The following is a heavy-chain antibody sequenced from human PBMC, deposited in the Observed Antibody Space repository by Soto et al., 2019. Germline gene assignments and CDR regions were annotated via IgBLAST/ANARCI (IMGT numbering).Heavy chain of an antibody. V-gene: IGHV4-31*03. CDR1: GGSISSGGYY. J-gene: IGHJ5*02. D-gene: IGHD3-22*01. Sequence: QVQLQESGPGLVKPSQTLSLTCTVSGGSISSGGYYWSWIRQHPGKGLEGIGYIYYSGSTYYNPSLKSRVTISVDTSKNQFSLKLSSVTAADTAVYYCARDSSGYNNWFDPWGQGTLVTVSS. CDR3: ARDSSGYNNWFDP. CDR2: IYYSGST.